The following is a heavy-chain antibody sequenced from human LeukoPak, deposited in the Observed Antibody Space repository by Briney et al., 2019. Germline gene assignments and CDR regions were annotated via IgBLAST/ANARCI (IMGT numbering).Heavy chain of an antibody. Sequence: PSETLSLTCAVSGGSISSSNWWSWVRQPPGKGLEWIGEIYHSGSTNYNPSLKSRVTISVDKSKNQFSLKLSSVTAADTAVYYCARDRGWELRSEAFDYWGQGTLVTVSS. D-gene: IGHD1-26*01. CDR1: GGSISSSNW. V-gene: IGHV4-4*02. J-gene: IGHJ4*02. CDR2: IYHSGST. CDR3: ARDRGWELRSEAFDY.